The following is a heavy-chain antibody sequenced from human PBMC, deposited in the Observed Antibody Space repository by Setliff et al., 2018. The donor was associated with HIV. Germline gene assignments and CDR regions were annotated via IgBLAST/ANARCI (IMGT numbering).Heavy chain of an antibody. J-gene: IGHJ5*01. V-gene: IGHV4-34*01. CDR3: ARVRLELRQYWFDS. Sequence: PSETLSLTCAVYGGSFSDYYWRWIRQPPGKGLEWIGEINNSGSTNYNPSLKRRVTISVDTSKNQFSLKLNSVTAADTAVYYCARVRLELRQYWFDSWGQGSPVTVSS. D-gene: IGHD1-7*01. CDR2: INNSGST. CDR1: GGSFSDYY.